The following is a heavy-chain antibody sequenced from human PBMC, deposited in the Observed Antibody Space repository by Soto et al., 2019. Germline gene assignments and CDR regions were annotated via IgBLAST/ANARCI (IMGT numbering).Heavy chain of an antibody. J-gene: IGHJ4*02. CDR3: GRLEGLATISYYFDY. CDR1: GGSISSYY. D-gene: IGHD3-9*01. Sequence: SETLSLTCTVSGGSISSYYWCWIRQPPGKGLEWIGNVYYSGSTYYNPSLESRVTISVDTSKNQFSLKLMSLSAADTAVYYCGRLEGLATISYYFDYWGQGALVTVSS. CDR2: VYYSGST. V-gene: IGHV4-59*08.